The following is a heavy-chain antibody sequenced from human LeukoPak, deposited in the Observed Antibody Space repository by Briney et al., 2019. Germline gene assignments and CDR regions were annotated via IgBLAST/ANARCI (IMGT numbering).Heavy chain of an antibody. CDR2: IYYSGST. D-gene: IGHD2-21*02. Sequence: SETLSLTCTVSGGSISSYYWSWIRQPPGKGLEWIGYIYYSGSTNYNPSLKSRVTISVDTSKNQFSLKLSSVTAADMAVYYCARARSRCGGDCFYYYGMDVWGQGTTVTVSS. V-gene: IGHV4-59*01. CDR3: ARARSRCGGDCFYYYGMDV. J-gene: IGHJ6*02. CDR1: GGSISSYY.